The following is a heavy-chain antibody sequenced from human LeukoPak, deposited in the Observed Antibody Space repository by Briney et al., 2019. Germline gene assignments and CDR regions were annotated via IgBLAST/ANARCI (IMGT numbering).Heavy chain of an antibody. V-gene: IGHV3-23*01. CDR3: ATYCADTSCYGRYFDY. CDR2: ISGSGGST. J-gene: IGHJ4*02. CDR1: GFTFSSYA. D-gene: IGHD2-2*01. Sequence: GGSLRLSCAASGFTFSSYAMSWVRQAPGKGLEWVSAISGSGGSTYYADSVKGRFTISRDNSKNTLYLQMNSLRAEDTAVYYCATYCADTSCYGRYFDYWGQGTLVTVSS.